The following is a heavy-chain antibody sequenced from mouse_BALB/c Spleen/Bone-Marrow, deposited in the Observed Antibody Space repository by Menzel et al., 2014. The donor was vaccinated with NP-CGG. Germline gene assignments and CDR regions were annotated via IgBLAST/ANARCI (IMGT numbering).Heavy chain of an antibody. J-gene: IGHJ3*01. Sequence: QVQLQQPGAELAKPGASVKMSCKASGYTFTSYWMHWVKQRPGQGLEWIGYINPSTGYTEYNQKFKDKATLTADKSSSTAYMQLSSLTSEDSAVYYCASGLEGIAYWGQGTLVTVSA. V-gene: IGHV1-7*01. CDR1: GYTFTSYW. D-gene: IGHD2-10*02. CDR3: ASGLEGIAY. CDR2: INPSTGYT.